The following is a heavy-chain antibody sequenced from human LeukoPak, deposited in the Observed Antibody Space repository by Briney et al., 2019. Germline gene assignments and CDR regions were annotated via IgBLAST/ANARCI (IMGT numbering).Heavy chain of an antibody. Sequence: GGSLRLSCAASGFTFSSYAMSWVRQAPGKGLEWVSAISGSGGSTYYADSVKGRFTIPRDNSKNTLYLQMNSLRAEDTAVYYCAKSNRGVDWFDPWGQGTLVTVSS. D-gene: IGHD3-10*01. J-gene: IGHJ5*02. CDR2: ISGSGGST. CDR1: GFTFSSYA. CDR3: AKSNRGVDWFDP. V-gene: IGHV3-23*01.